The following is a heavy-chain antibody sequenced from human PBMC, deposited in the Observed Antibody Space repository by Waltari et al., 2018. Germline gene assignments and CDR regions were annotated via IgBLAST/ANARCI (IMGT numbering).Heavy chain of an antibody. V-gene: IGHV4-34*01. J-gene: IGHJ3*02. CDR3: ARGRRRSNWGSPAGDAFDI. CDR1: GGSFSGYY. CDR2: INQSGST. Sequence: QVQLQQWGAGLLKPSATLSLTCAVYGGSFSGYYCRWIRQPPCKCMDRIGAINQSGSTNYNPSLKSRVTISVDTSKNQFSLKLSSVTAADTAVYYCARGRRRSNWGSPAGDAFDIWGQGTMVTVSS. D-gene: IGHD7-27*01.